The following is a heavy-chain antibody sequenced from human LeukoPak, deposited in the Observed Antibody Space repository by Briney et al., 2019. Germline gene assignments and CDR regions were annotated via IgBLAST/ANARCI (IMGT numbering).Heavy chain of an antibody. CDR2: LFTGGGRT. J-gene: IGHJ4*02. V-gene: IGHV3-23*01. Sequence: GGSLRLSCAASGFTFNNYHMSWVRQAPGKGLEWVSVLFTGGGRTLYADSVKGRFTISGDTSRTTLYLQMNGLRAEDTAVYYCAKECDYSPGHKFDLWGQGTLVTVPS. D-gene: IGHD3-10*01. CDR3: AKECDYSPGHKFDL. CDR1: GFTFNNYH.